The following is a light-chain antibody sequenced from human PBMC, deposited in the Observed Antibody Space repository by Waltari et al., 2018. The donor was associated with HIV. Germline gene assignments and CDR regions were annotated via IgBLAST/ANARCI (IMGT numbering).Light chain of an antibody. V-gene: IGLV2-23*01. Sequence: QSALTQPASVSGSPGQAITISCTGTSSDVGGYNFVSWYQQHPGKAPKLMIYEGSKRPSGVSIRFSGSKSGNSASLTISGLQAEDEADYYCCSYTRSNTYVFGTGTEVSVL. J-gene: IGLJ1*01. CDR3: CSYTRSNTYV. CDR1: SSDVGGYNF. CDR2: EGS.